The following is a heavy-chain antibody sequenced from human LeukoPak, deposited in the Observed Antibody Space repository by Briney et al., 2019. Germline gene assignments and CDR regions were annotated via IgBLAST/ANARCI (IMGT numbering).Heavy chain of an antibody. D-gene: IGHD3-3*01. Sequence: GASVKVSCKASGYTFTGYYTHWVRQAPGQGLEWMGWINPNSGGTNYAQKFQGRVTMTRDTSISTAYMELSRLRSDDTAVYYCARGLGYYDFWSGYSPWAFDIWGQGTMVTVSS. CDR2: INPNSGGT. CDR3: ARGLGYYDFWSGYSPWAFDI. CDR1: GYTFTGYY. J-gene: IGHJ3*02. V-gene: IGHV1-2*02.